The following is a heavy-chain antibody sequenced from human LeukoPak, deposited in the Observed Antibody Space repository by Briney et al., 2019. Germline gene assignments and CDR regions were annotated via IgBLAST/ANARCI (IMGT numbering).Heavy chain of an antibody. Sequence: PGGSLRLSCAVSGLTFRSYWMSWVRQAPGKGLEWVANINQDGSEKYFVDSVKGRFTISRDNAKNSLHLQMNTLRGEDTAVYYCARERDGRFFGYWGQGTLVTVSS. CDR1: GLTFRSYW. CDR2: INQDGSEK. D-gene: IGHD5-24*01. V-gene: IGHV3-7*01. CDR3: ARERDGRFFGY. J-gene: IGHJ4*02.